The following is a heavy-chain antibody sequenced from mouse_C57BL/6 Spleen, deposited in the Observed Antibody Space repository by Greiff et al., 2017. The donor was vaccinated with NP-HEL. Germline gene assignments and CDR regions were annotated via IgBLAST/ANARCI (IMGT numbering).Heavy chain of an antibody. V-gene: IGHV1-80*01. CDR3: ARRTTVVGGYYAMDY. Sequence: QVQLKESGAELVKPGASVKISCKASGYAFSSYWMNWVKQRPGKGLEWIGQIYPGDGDTNYNGKFKGKATLTADKSSSTAYMQLSSLTSEDSAVYFCARRTTVVGGYYAMDYWGQGTSVTVSS. CDR1: GYAFSSYW. D-gene: IGHD1-1*01. J-gene: IGHJ4*01. CDR2: IYPGDGDT.